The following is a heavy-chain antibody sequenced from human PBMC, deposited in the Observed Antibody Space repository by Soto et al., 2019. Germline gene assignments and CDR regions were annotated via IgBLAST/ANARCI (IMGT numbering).Heavy chain of an antibody. CDR1: GFTFSSYD. V-gene: IGHV3-13*01. CDR3: ARVSRDNCGGDCYSFDY. J-gene: IGHJ4*02. CDR2: IGTAGDT. Sequence: GGSLRLSCAASGFTFSSYDMHWVRQATGKGLEWVSAIGTAGDTYYPGSVKGRFTISRENAKNSLYLQMNSLRAGDTAVYYCARVSRDNCGGDCYSFDYWGQGTLVTAPQ. D-gene: IGHD2-21*02.